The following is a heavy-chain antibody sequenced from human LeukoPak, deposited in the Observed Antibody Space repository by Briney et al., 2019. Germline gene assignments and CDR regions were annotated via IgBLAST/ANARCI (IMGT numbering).Heavy chain of an antibody. CDR1: GFTFSDYA. J-gene: IGHJ3*02. D-gene: IGHD5-12*01. CDR2: ITASGGST. CDR3: VKDVEWLVAFDI. V-gene: IGHV3-23*01. Sequence: GGSLRLSCVVSGFTFSDYAMSWVRQAPGKGLEWVSGITASGGSTKYADSVKGRLTTSRDDSNNKIFLQMTSLRAEDTALYYCVKDVEWLVAFDIWGHGTMVTVSS.